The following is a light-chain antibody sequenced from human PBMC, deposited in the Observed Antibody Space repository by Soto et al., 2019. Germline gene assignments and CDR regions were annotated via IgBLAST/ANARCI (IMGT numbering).Light chain of an antibody. J-gene: IGKJ2*01. CDR2: GAS. Sequence: EVVMTQSPATLSLSPGERATLSCRASQSLTSNLAWYQQKPDQAPRLLIYGASTRTTAIPAIFSGSGSGTESTLSISRLRYEDFAVYYCQLYNIGPFTFGQGTKLEIK. CDR1: QSLTSN. V-gene: IGKV3-15*01. CDR3: QLYNIGPFT.